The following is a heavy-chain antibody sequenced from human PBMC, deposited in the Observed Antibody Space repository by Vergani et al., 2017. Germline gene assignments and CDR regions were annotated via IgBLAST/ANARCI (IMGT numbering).Heavy chain of an antibody. Sequence: QVQLVESGGGVVQPGRSLRLSCAASGFTFSSYGMHWVRQAPGKGLEWVAVIWYDGSNKYYADSVKGRFTISRDNSKNTLYLQMNSLRAEDTAVYYCARANTPQDFWSGYLYGYYYYGMDVWGQGTTVTVSS. CDR2: IWYDGSNK. CDR1: GFTFSSYG. J-gene: IGHJ6*02. CDR3: ARANTPQDFWSGYLYGYYYYGMDV. D-gene: IGHD3-3*01. V-gene: IGHV3-33*01.